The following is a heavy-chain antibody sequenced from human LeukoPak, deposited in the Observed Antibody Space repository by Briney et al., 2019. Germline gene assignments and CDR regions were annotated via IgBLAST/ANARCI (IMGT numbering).Heavy chain of an antibody. D-gene: IGHD2/OR15-2a*01. V-gene: IGHV3-23*01. CDR2: ISGGGGST. CDR3: ARGPTRANSTDY. J-gene: IGHJ4*02. CDR1: GFTFSSYA. Sequence: PGGSLRLSCAASGFTFSSYAMSWVRQAPGKGLEWVSTISGGGGSTYYPDSVKGRFTISRDNSNNALYLQMNSLRAEDTAVYYCARGPTRANSTDYWGQGALVTVSS.